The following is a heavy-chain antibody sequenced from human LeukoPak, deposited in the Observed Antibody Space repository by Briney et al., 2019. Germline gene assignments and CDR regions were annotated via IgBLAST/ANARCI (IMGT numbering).Heavy chain of an antibody. D-gene: IGHD4-23*01. CDR1: GYTFTSYG. Sequence: ASVKVSCKASGYTFTSYGISWVRQAPGQGLEWMGWISGSNGNTNYAQKLQGRVTVTTDTSTSTAYMELRSLRSDDTAVYYCARLVARATVGPGWFDPWGQGTLVTVSS. CDR3: ARLVARATVGPGWFDP. V-gene: IGHV1-18*01. CDR2: ISGSNGNT. J-gene: IGHJ5*02.